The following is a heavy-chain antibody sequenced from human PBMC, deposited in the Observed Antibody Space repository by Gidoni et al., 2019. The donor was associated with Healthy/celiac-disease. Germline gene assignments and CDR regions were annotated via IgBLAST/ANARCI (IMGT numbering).Heavy chain of an antibody. CDR3: AKDGRQGWVDTAMSTEYGMDV. Sequence: QVQLVESGGGVVQPGRSLRLSCAASGFTFISYGMHWIRQAPGKGLDWVAVISYDGSNKYYADSVKGRFTISRDNSKNTLYLQMNSLRAEDTAVYYCAKDGRQGWVDTAMSTEYGMDVWGQGTTVTVSS. CDR2: ISYDGSNK. D-gene: IGHD5-18*01. V-gene: IGHV3-30*18. CDR1: GFTFISYG. J-gene: IGHJ6*02.